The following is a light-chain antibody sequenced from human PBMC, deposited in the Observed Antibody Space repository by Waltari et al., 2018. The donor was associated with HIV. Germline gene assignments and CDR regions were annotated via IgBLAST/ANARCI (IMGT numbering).Light chain of an antibody. CDR1: ASVYYW. Sequence: DIQMTQSPPTLSASVRDRVTIPCRARASVYYWLAWYQQKPGQAPKLLIYKASTLQRGVPSRFSGGGYGTEFSLIITNLQPDDSAVYYGQQYRGFRTFGQGTEVAIK. J-gene: IGKJ1*01. CDR3: QQYRGFRT. CDR2: KAS. V-gene: IGKV1-5*03.